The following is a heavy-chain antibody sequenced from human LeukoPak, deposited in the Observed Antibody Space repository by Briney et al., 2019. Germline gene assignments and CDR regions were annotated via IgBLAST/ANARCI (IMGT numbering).Heavy chain of an antibody. Sequence: GASVKVSCKASGYTFTVYYMHWVRQAPGQGLEWMGWINPNSGGTNYAQKFQGRVTMTRDTSISTAYMELSRLRSDDTAVYYCASIVDTAMESFDYWGQGTLVTVSS. D-gene: IGHD5-18*01. V-gene: IGHV1-2*02. CDR1: GYTFTVYY. J-gene: IGHJ4*02. CDR3: ASIVDTAMESFDY. CDR2: INPNSGGT.